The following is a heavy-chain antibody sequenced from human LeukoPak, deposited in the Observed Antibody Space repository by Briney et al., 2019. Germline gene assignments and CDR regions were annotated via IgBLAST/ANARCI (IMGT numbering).Heavy chain of an antibody. Sequence: GASVKVSCKASGYTFTSYYMHWVRQAPGQGLEWMGLINPSGGSTSYAQKFQGRVTMTRDMSTSTVYMELSSLRSEDTAVYYCARDTFGRFHYYDSSGHWLSFDYWGQGTLVTVSS. D-gene: IGHD3-22*01. CDR1: GYTFTSYY. J-gene: IGHJ4*02. CDR3: ARDTFGRFHYYDSSGHWLSFDY. V-gene: IGHV1-46*01. CDR2: INPSGGST.